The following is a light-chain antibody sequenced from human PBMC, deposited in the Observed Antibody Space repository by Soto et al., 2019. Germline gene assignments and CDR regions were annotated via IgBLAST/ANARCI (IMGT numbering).Light chain of an antibody. V-gene: IGKV3-15*01. Sequence: EIVMKQSPATLSVNPGERATLSCRASQSVSTNLAWYQQKPGQAPRLLIYGASTRATGIPARFSGSGSGTEFTLTITSLQSEDFVVYYCQQYNNWPPLTFGGGTKVDIK. CDR3: QQYNNWPPLT. CDR2: GAS. J-gene: IGKJ4*01. CDR1: QSVSTN.